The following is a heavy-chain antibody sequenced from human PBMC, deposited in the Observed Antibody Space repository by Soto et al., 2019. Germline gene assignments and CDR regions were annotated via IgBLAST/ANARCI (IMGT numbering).Heavy chain of an antibody. CDR1: GGSISSGGYY. V-gene: IGHV4-31*03. CDR2: IFYSGST. Sequence: QVQLQESGPGLVKPSQTLSLTCTVSGGSISSGGYYWSWIRQHPGKGLEWIGYIFYSGSTYYNPAIRSRGAISVDTSKNQSSLQLSSVTAADAAVYYCASAPGDYFDYWGQGTLVTVSS. J-gene: IGHJ4*02. CDR3: ASAPGDYFDY.